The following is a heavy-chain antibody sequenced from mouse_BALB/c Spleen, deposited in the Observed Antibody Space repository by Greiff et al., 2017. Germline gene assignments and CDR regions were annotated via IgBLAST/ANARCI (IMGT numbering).Heavy chain of an antibody. CDR3: ARGGLYDYDPAWFAY. Sequence: LVKTGASVKISCKASGYSFTGYYMHWVKQSHGKSLEWIGYISCYNGATSYNQKFKGKATFTVDTSSSTAYMQFNSLTSEDSAVYYCARGGLYDYDPAWFAYWGQGTLVTVSA. V-gene: IGHV1S34*01. D-gene: IGHD2-4*01. J-gene: IGHJ3*01. CDR1: GYSFTGYY. CDR2: ISCYNGAT.